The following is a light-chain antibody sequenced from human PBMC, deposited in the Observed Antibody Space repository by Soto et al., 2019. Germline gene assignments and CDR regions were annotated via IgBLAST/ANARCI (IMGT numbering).Light chain of an antibody. V-gene: IGLV2-11*01. CDR2: DVN. Sequence: LTQPRSVSGSPGQSVTISCTGTSSDVGGYNYVSWYQQHPGKAPKLMIYDVNKRPSGVPDRFSGSKSGNTASLTISGLQAEDEADYYCCSYAGSSYVFGTGTKVTVL. CDR1: SSDVGGYNY. J-gene: IGLJ1*01. CDR3: CSYAGSSYV.